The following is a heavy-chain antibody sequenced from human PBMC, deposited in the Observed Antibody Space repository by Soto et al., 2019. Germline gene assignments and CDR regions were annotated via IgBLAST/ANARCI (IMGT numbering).Heavy chain of an antibody. CDR2: INAGNGNT. D-gene: IGHD3-22*01. J-gene: IGHJ5*02. CDR3: ARDTLYDSSGYYYVGYNWFDP. CDR1: GYTFTSYA. Sequence: ASVKVSRKASGYTFTSYAMHWVRQAPGQRLEWMGWINAGNGNTKYSQKFQGRVTITRDTSASTAYMELSSLRSEDTAVYYCARDTLYDSSGYYYVGYNWFDPWGQGTLVTVSS. V-gene: IGHV1-3*01.